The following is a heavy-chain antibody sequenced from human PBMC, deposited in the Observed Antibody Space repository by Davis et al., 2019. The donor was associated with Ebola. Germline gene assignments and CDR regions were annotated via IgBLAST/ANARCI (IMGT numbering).Heavy chain of an antibody. CDR2: ISYDGSNK. CDR3: ARVTKVAAAAWYFDL. D-gene: IGHD6-13*01. J-gene: IGHJ2*01. V-gene: IGHV3-30-3*01. Sequence: GESLKISCAASGFTFSSYAMHWVRQAPGKGLEWVAVISYDGSNKYYADSVKGRFTISRDNSKNTLYLQMNSLRAEDTAVYYCARVTKVAAAAWYFDLWGRGTLVTVSS. CDR1: GFTFSSYA.